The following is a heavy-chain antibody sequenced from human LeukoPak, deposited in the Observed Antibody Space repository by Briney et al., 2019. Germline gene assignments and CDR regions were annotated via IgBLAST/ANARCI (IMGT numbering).Heavy chain of an antibody. CDR3: ARDEVRITGTTLKQYYYYGMDV. Sequence: TSVKVSCKASGYTFTSYGISWVRQAPGQGLEWMGWISAYNGNTNYAQKLQGRVTMTTDTSTSTAYMELRSLRSDDTAVYYCARDEVRITGTTLKQYYYYGMDVWGQGTTVTVSS. V-gene: IGHV1-18*01. J-gene: IGHJ6*02. CDR2: ISAYNGNT. D-gene: IGHD1-20*01. CDR1: GYTFTSYG.